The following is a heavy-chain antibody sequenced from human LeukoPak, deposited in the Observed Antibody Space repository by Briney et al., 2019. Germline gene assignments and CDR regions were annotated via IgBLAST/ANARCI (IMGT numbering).Heavy chain of an antibody. D-gene: IGHD2-21*01. Sequence: GGSLRLSCAASGFTFRDHYMSWIRQAPGKGLEWVSYISTFGNTINYADSVKGRFTISRDNARNSLSLQMNSLRAEDTAVYYCARGDGLWPQDFWGQGTLVTVSS. V-gene: IGHV3-11*04. CDR3: ARGDGLWPQDF. CDR2: ISTFGNTI. CDR1: GFTFRDHY. J-gene: IGHJ4*02.